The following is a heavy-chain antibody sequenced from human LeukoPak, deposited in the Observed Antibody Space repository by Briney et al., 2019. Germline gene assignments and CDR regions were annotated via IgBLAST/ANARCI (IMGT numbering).Heavy chain of an antibody. J-gene: IGHJ3*02. D-gene: IGHD3-22*01. CDR3: ARVRYYYDSSGYYYSDAFDI. CDR1: GGTFSSYA. V-gene: IGHV1-69*05. Sequence: SVKVSCKASGGTFSSYAISWVRQAPGQGLEWMGGIIPIFGTANYAQKFQGRVTITTDESTSTAYMELSSLRSEDTAVYYCARVRYYYDSSGYYYSDAFDIWGQGTMVTVSS. CDR2: IIPIFGTA.